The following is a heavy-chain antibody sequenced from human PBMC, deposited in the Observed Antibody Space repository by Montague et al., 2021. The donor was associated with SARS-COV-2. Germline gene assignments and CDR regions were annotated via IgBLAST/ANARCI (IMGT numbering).Heavy chain of an antibody. CDR2: ISTRSTYT. Sequence: SWRFSCEASGFTFSDCYMTLIRQAPGKGLEWLSYISTRSTYTNYADSVKGRFTISRDDAKNSLYLQMNSLRAEDTAVYYCASFTMVRGAPGYGMDVWGQGTTVTVSS. CDR3: ASFTMVRGAPGYGMDV. V-gene: IGHV3-11*03. J-gene: IGHJ6*02. D-gene: IGHD3-10*01. CDR1: GFTFSDCY.